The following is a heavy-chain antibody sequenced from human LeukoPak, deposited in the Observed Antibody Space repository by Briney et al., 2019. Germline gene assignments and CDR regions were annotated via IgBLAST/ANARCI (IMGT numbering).Heavy chain of an antibody. J-gene: IGHJ4*02. D-gene: IGHD3-3*01. Sequence: KPGGSLRLSCAASGFTFSSYSMNWVRQAPGKRLEWVSSISSSSSYIYYADSVKGRFTISRDNAKNSLYLQMNSLRAEDTAVYYCAREGLHYDFWSGYQYYFDYWGQGTLVTVS. CDR2: ISSSSSYI. V-gene: IGHV3-21*01. CDR1: GFTFSSYS. CDR3: AREGLHYDFWSGYQYYFDY.